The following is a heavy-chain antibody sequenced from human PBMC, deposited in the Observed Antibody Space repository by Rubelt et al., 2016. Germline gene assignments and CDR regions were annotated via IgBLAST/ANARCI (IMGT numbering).Heavy chain of an antibody. CDR1: GYAFNDYY. D-gene: IGHD3-10*01. V-gene: IGHV1-2*02. J-gene: IGHJ4*02. Sequence: QVQLVQSGAEVKKPGASVKVSCKASGYAFNDYYIHWVRQAPGQGLEWMGWFNPDSGGTHYAQNLQGRVPMTRDTSIGTVYMELTSLRSYDTAVYDCARDDSRRGDYWGQGTLVTVSS. CDR2: FNPDSGGT. CDR3: ARDDSRRGDY.